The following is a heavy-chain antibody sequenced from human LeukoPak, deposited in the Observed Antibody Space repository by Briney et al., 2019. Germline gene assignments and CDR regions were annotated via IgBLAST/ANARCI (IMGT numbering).Heavy chain of an antibody. Sequence: PGGSLRLSCAASGFIFRNYWMIWFRQAPGKGLEWVSGISWNSGSIGYADSVKGRFTISRDNAKNSLYLQMNSLRAEDTALYYCAKEVYCSSTSCYAGTFDYWGQGTLVTVSS. V-gene: IGHV3-9*01. CDR1: GFIFRNYW. CDR3: AKEVYCSSTSCYAGTFDY. CDR2: ISWNSGSI. D-gene: IGHD2-2*01. J-gene: IGHJ4*02.